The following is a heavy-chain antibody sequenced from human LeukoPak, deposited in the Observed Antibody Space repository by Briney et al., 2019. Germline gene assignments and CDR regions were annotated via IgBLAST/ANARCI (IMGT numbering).Heavy chain of an antibody. CDR2: INPSGGST. CDR3: ATDPKYCSGGSCPFDP. D-gene: IGHD2-15*01. Sequence: ASVKVSCKASGYTFTSYYMHWVRQAPGQGLEWMGIINPSGGSTSYAQKFQGRVTMTRDTSTSTVYMELSSLRSEDTAVYYCATDPKYCSGGSCPFDPWGQGTLVTVSS. CDR1: GYTFTSYY. V-gene: IGHV1-46*01. J-gene: IGHJ5*02.